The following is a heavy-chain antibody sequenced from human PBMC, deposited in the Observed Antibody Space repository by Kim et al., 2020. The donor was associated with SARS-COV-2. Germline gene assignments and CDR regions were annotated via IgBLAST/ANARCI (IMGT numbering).Heavy chain of an antibody. CDR2: IHYSGST. J-gene: IGHJ3*02. D-gene: IGHD1-1*01. CDR3: ARVYTARGLVGALDI. Sequence: SETLSLTCSVSGDSISSNYFWGWIRQPPGKWLEWIGNIHYSGSTYYNASLKSRVTISVDTTTNQFSLKLSSATAADTAVFYCARVYTARGLVGALDIWGQETMVTLSS. V-gene: IGHV4-39*01. CDR1: GDSISSNYF.